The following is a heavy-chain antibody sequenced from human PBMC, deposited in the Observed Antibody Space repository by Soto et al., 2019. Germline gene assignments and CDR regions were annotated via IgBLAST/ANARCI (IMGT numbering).Heavy chain of an antibody. CDR3: ARDPIVGATPGYYFDY. D-gene: IGHD1-26*01. V-gene: IGHV3-30*01. Sequence: PGGSLRLSCAASGSTFSSYAMHWVRQAPGKGLERVAVISYDGSNKYYADYVKGRFNNSRDNSKNTLYLQMNSLRAEDTAVYYCARDPIVGATPGYYFDYWGQGTLVTVSS. J-gene: IGHJ4*02. CDR2: ISYDGSNK. CDR1: GSTFSSYA.